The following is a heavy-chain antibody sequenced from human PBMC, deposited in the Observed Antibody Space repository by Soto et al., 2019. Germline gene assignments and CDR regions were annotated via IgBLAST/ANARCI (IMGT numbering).Heavy chain of an antibody. J-gene: IGHJ4*01. CDR3: ARVDRRLLRLDY. Sequence: SETLSLTCTVSGGSISSSSYYWGWIRQPPGKGLEWIGSIYYSGSTYYNPSLKSRVTISVDTSKNQFSLKLSSVTAADTAVYYCARVDRRLLRLDYWGQGTLVTVSS. V-gene: IGHV4-39*07. CDR1: GGSISSSSYY. D-gene: IGHD3-22*01. CDR2: IYYSGST.